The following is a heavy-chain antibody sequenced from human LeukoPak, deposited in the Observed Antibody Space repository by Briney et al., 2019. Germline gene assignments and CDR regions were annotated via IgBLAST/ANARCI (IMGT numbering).Heavy chain of an antibody. V-gene: IGHV4-34*01. Sequence: SETPSLTCAVYGGSFSGYYWSWIRQPPGKGLEWIGEINHSGSTNYNPSLKSRVTISVDTSKNQFSLKLSSVTAADTAVYYCARGLVVPAALPFDYWGQGTLVTVSS. D-gene: IGHD2-2*01. J-gene: IGHJ4*02. CDR3: ARGLVVPAALPFDY. CDR1: GGSFSGYY. CDR2: INHSGST.